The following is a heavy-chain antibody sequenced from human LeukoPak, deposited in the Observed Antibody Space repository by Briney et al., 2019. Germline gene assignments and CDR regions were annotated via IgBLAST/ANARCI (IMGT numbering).Heavy chain of an antibody. D-gene: IGHD1-26*01. V-gene: IGHV1-69*13. J-gene: IGHJ6*03. Sequence: SVKVSCKASGGTFSSYAISWVPQAPGQGLEWMGGIIPIFGTANYAQKFQGRVTTTADESTSTAYMELSSLRSEDTAVYYCARPYSGSYYRSNYYYYMDFGGKGTTVTVSS. CDR1: GGTFSSYA. CDR3: ARPYSGSYYRSNYYYYMDF. CDR2: IIPIFGTA.